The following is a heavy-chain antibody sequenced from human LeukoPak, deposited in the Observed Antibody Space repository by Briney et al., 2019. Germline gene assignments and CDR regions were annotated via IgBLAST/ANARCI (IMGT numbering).Heavy chain of an antibody. Sequence: SETLSLTCTVSGGSISSSSYYWGWIRQPPGKGLEWIGSIYYSGSTYYNPSLKSRVTISVDTSKNQFSLKLSSVTAADTAVYYCARVRRYFDSRVYYYYGMDVWGQGTTVTVSS. CDR1: GGSISSSSYY. J-gene: IGHJ6*02. V-gene: IGHV4-39*07. CDR3: ARVRRYFDSRVYYYYGMDV. CDR2: IYYSGST. D-gene: IGHD3-9*01.